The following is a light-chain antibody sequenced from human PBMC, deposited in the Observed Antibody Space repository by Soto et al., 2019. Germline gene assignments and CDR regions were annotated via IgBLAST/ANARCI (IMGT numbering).Light chain of an antibody. CDR3: CSYAGSRTWV. CDR2: EVS. J-gene: IGLJ3*02. CDR1: SSDVGIYNL. V-gene: IGLV2-23*02. Sequence: QSAPIQPASVSGSPGQSITISCTGTSSDVGIYNLVSWYQHYPGRAPKLLLYEVSKWPSGISHRFSGSKSGNTASLTISGLQAEDEADYYCCSYAGSRTWVFGGVTKLTVL.